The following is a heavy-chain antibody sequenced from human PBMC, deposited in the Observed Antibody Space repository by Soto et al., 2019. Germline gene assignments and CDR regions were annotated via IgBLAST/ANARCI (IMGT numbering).Heavy chain of an antibody. CDR2: ISAYNGNT. D-gene: IGHD3-3*01. J-gene: IGHJ6*02. Sequence: ASVKVSCKASGYTFTSYGISCVRQAPGQGLEWMGWISAYNGNTNYAQKLQGRVTMTTDTSTSTAYMELRSLRSDDTAVYYCARDLREWLFPLRVDYYYGMDVWGQGTTVTVSS. CDR1: GYTFTSYG. CDR3: ARDLREWLFPLRVDYYYGMDV. V-gene: IGHV1-18*04.